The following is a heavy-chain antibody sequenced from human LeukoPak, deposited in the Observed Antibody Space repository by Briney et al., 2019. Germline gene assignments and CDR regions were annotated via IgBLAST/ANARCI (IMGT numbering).Heavy chain of an antibody. Sequence: PGRSLRLSCAASGFTFSSYGMHWVRQAPGKGLEWVTVIWFDGNNEYYTDSVKGRFTISRDNSKNTLYLQMNSLRAEDTAMYYCARGDYGDAPGAFHIWGQGTMVTVSS. CDR2: IWFDGNNE. D-gene: IGHD4-17*01. J-gene: IGHJ3*02. CDR3: ARGDYGDAPGAFHI. V-gene: IGHV3-33*01. CDR1: GFTFSSYG.